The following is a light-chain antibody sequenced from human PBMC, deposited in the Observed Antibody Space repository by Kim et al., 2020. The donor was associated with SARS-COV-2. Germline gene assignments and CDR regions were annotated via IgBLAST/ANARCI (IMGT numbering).Light chain of an antibody. J-gene: IGKJ2*01. CDR1: QSISDW. V-gene: IGKV1-5*03. CDR3: QQYSSYSYT. Sequence: DIQMTQSPSTLSASIGDRVTITCRASQSISDWLAWYQQKPGKAPKLLIYKASTLESGVPLRFSGSASGTEFTLTINSLQPDDFATYYCQQYSSYSYTFGQGTKLEI. CDR2: KAS.